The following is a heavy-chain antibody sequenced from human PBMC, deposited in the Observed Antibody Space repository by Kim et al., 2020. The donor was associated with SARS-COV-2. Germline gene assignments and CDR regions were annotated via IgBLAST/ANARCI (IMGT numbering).Heavy chain of an antibody. CDR2: MNPNSGNT. V-gene: IGHV1-8*01. Sequence: ASVKVSCKASGYTFSNYDTNWVRQATGQGLEWMGWMNPNSGNTGYAQKFQGRVTMTRNTSTSTAYMDLSSLRSEDTAVYYCARGPAWNGGPYYFDYWGRGTLVTVSS. CDR3: ARGPAWNGGPYYFDY. J-gene: IGHJ4*02. CDR1: GYTFSNYD. D-gene: IGHD1-1*01.